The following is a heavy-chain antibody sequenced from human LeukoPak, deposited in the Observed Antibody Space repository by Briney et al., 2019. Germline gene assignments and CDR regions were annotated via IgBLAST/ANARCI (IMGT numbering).Heavy chain of an antibody. CDR2: IYTSGST. J-gene: IGHJ5*02. CDR1: GGSISSGRYY. CDR3: ARDQRYCSGGGCYSGWFDP. D-gene: IGHD2-15*01. Sequence: PSQTLSLTCTVSGGSISSGRYYWGWIRQPAGKGLEWIVRIYTSGSTNYNPSLKSRVTTSVNTAKNQFSLNLSSVTAADTAVYYCARDQRYCSGGGCYSGWFDPWGQGTLVTVSS. V-gene: IGHV4-61*02.